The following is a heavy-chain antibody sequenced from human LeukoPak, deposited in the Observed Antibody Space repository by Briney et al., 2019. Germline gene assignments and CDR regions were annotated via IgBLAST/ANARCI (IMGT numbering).Heavy chain of an antibody. CDR3: ARVQAGGYRTADY. J-gene: IGHJ4*02. Sequence: GESLRLSCVISGYTFTHYGFHWVRQAPGKGLDWVAVILEDGSNKYYADSVKGRFTISRDNSKNTMYLQMNSLRGEDTAVYYCARVQAGGYRTADYWGQGTLVTVSS. V-gene: IGHV3-30*04. D-gene: IGHD6-13*01. CDR1: GYTFTHYG. CDR2: ILEDGSNK.